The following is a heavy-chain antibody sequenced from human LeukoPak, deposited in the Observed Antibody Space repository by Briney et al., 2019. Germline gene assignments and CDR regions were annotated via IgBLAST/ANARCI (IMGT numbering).Heavy chain of an antibody. CDR2: IIPIFGTA. Sequence: GASVKVSCKASGGTFSSYAISWVRQAPGQGLEWMGRIIPIFGTANYAQKFQGRVTITTDESTSTAFMELSSLRSEDTAVYYCARSTAPGVYYYCYMDVWGKGTTVTVSS. CDR1: GGTFSSYA. V-gene: IGHV1-69*05. CDR3: ARSTAPGVYYYCYMDV. J-gene: IGHJ6*03. D-gene: IGHD5-18*01.